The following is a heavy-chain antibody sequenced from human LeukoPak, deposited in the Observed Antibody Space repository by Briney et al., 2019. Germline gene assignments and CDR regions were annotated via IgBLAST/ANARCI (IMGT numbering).Heavy chain of an antibody. CDR2: ISAYNGNT. J-gene: IGHJ6*02. V-gene: IGHV1-18*01. D-gene: IGHD3-16*01. CDR1: GYTFTSYG. Sequence: ASVKVSCKASGYTFTSYGISWVRQAPGQGLEWMGWISAYNGNTNYAQKLQGRVTMTRDTSTSTVYMELSSLRSEDTAVYYCARDQAGIINYYYYGMDVWGQGTTVTVSS. CDR3: ARDQAGIINYYYYGMDV.